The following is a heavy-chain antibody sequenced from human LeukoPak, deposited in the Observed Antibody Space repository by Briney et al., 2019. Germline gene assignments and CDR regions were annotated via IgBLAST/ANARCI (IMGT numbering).Heavy chain of an antibody. D-gene: IGHD6-13*01. J-gene: IGHJ3*02. CDR3: ARDGYRDISRDNDVFDI. Sequence: AVKGRFTVSRDKSRNTLYLQMHSLRAEDTAVYYCARDGYRDISRDNDVFDIWGQGTMVTV. V-gene: IGHV3-23*01.